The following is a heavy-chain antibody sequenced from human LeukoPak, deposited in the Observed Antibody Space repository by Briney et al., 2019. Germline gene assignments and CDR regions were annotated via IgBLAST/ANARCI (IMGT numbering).Heavy chain of an antibody. CDR2: IYTSGST. V-gene: IGHV4-4*07. CDR3: ARDQPSYCSSTSCYYAFDI. D-gene: IGHD2-2*01. Sequence: SETLSLTCTVSCGSISSYYWSWIRQPAGKGLEWIGRIYTSGSTNYNPSLKSRVTMSVDTSKNQFSLKLSSVTAADTAVYYCARDQPSYCSSTSCYYAFDIWGQGTMVTVSS. J-gene: IGHJ3*02. CDR1: CGSISSYY.